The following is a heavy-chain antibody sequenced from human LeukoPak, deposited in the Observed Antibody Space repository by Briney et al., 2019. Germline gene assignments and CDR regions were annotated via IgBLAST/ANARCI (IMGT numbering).Heavy chain of an antibody. D-gene: IGHD3-10*01. CDR1: GGSISSYS. CDR2: IYTSGST. Sequence: SETLSLTCTVSGGSISSYSWSWIRQPAGKGLEWIGRIYTSGSTNYNPSLKSRVTMSVDTSKNQFSLKLSSVTAADTAVYYCARDVHDYYGSGSYVLAWFDPWGQGTLVTISS. J-gene: IGHJ5*02. V-gene: IGHV4-4*07. CDR3: ARDVHDYYGSGSYVLAWFDP.